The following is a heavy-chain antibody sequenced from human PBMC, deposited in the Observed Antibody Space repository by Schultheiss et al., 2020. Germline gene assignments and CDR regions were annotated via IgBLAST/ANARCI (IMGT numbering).Heavy chain of an antibody. J-gene: IGHJ4*02. CDR2: IYYSGST. CDR1: GGSVSSGSYY. V-gene: IGHV4-61*01. CDR3: ASSQVYGTFSDY. D-gene: IGHD3-16*01. Sequence: SETLSLTCTVSGGSVSSGSYYWSWIRQPPGKGLEWIGYIYYSGSTNYNTSLKSRVTISVDTSKNQFSLKLSSVTAADTAVYYCASSQVYGTFSDYWGQGTLVTVSS.